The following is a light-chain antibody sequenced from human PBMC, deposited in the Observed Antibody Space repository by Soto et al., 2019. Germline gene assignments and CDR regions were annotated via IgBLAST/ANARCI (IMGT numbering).Light chain of an antibody. V-gene: IGLV1-40*01. J-gene: IGLJ3*02. CDR2: GNR. Sequence: QSVLTQPPSVSGAPGQRFTISCTGNSSNLGAGYDVHWYQQLPGAAPKLVIFGNRNRPSGIPERFSGSKSGTSASLAITGLQAEDAADYYCQAYDYSLTASVFGGGTKLTVL. CDR1: SSNLGAGYD. CDR3: QAYDYSLTASV.